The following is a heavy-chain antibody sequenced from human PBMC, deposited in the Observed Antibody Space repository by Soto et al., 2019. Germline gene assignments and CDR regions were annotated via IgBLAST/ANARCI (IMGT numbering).Heavy chain of an antibody. CDR1: GFTYESYA. J-gene: IGHJ4*02. D-gene: IGHD3-16*02. CDR3: AISTGGFGGLFVVPSDY. CDR2: IISGGTVE. V-gene: IGHV3-23*01. Sequence: EVQLLESGGGLVQPGGSLRLSCAASGFTYESYAMSWVRQAPGKGLEGVWGIISGGTVEHYADSVKGRFPISRDNSKNTLSLEMNSLRADDTGLYYCAISTGGFGGLFVVPSDYWGQGPLVTVPS.